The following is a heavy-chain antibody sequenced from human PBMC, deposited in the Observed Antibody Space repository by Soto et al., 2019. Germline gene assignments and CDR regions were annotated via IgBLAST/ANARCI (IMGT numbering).Heavy chain of an antibody. D-gene: IGHD4-17*01. CDR1: GFTFSSYA. Sequence: EVQLLESWGGLVQPGGSLRLSCAASGFTFSSYAMSWVRQAPGKGLEWVSVVSGSGGSTYYADSVKGRFTISRDNSKNTLYLQMNSLRAEDTAVYYCAKRTVGWYFDLWGRGTLFTVSS. CDR3: AKRTVGWYFDL. V-gene: IGHV3-23*01. CDR2: VSGSGGST. J-gene: IGHJ2*01.